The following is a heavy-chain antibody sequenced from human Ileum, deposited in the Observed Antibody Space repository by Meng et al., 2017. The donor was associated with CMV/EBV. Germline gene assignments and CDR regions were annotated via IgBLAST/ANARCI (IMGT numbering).Heavy chain of an antibody. D-gene: IGHD5-18*01. CDR3: ARHSGYCYDTTYYPDH. Sequence: SETLSLTCTVSGGAVSSASYYWGWIRQSPGRGLEWIGSVYYNGSTYYRPSLKSRITISVDTPKNQFSLKVSSVTATDTAVYYCARHSGYCYDTTYYPDHWGPGTLVTGAS. J-gene: IGHJ4*02. V-gene: IGHV4-39*01. CDR1: GGAVSSASYY. CDR2: VYYNGST.